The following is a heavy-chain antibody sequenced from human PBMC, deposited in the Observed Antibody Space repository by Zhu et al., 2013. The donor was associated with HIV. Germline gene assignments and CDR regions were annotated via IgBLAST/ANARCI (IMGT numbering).Heavy chain of an antibody. V-gene: IGHV1-8*01. CDR2: MNPNSGNT. CDR3: ARGMHRYCSSTSCPNRQDYYYGMDV. D-gene: IGHD2-2*01. CDR1: GYTFTSYD. J-gene: IGHJ6*02. Sequence: QVQLVQSGAEVKKPGASVKVSCKASGYTFTSYDINWVRQATGQGLEWMGWMNPNSGNTGYAQKFQGRVTMTRNTSISTAYMELSSLRSEDTAVYYCARGMHRYCSSTSCPNRQDYYYGMDVWGQGTTVTVSS.